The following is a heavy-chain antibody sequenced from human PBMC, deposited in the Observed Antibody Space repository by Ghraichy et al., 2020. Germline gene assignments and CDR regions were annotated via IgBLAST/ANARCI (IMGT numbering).Heavy chain of an antibody. D-gene: IGHD6-6*01. CDR3: ARDVTRPLIIAARPFNWFDP. CDR2: INPNSGGT. CDR1: GYTFTGYY. V-gene: IGHV1-2*02. J-gene: IGHJ5*02. Sequence: ASVNVSCKASGYTFTGYYMHWVRQAPGQGLEWMGWINPNSGGTNYAQKFQGRVTMTRDTSISTAYMELSRLRSDDTAVYYCARDVTRPLIIAARPFNWFDPWGQGTLVTVSS.